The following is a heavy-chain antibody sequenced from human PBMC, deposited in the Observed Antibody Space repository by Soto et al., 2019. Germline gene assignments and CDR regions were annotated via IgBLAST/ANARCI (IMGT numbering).Heavy chain of an antibody. CDR2: ISAYNGNT. J-gene: IGHJ6*02. CDR1: GYTFTSYG. V-gene: IGHV1-18*01. D-gene: IGHD3-10*01. Sequence: GASVKVSCKASGYTFTSYGISWVRQAPGQGLEWMGWISAYNGNTNYAQKLQGRVTMTTDTSTSTAYMELRSLRSDDTAVYYCARGNDYYGSVYGMDVWGQGTTVTVSS. CDR3: ARGNDYYGSVYGMDV.